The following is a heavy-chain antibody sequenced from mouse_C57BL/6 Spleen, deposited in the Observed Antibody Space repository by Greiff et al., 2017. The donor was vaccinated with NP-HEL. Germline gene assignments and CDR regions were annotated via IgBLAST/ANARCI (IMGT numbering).Heavy chain of an antibody. J-gene: IGHJ4*01. CDR2: IYPGSGNT. D-gene: IGHD2-5*01. CDR3: AIGGDSNRYYYAMDY. V-gene: IGHV1-76*01. CDR1: GYTFTDYY. Sequence: QVQLKQSGAELVRPGASVKLSCKASGYTFTDYYINWVKQRPGQGLEWIARIYPGSGNTYYNEKFKGKATLTAEKSSSTAYMQLSSLTSEDSAVYFCAIGGDSNRYYYAMDYWGQGTSVTVSS.